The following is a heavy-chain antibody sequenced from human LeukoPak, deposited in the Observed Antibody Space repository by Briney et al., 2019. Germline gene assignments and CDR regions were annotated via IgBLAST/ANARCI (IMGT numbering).Heavy chain of an antibody. Sequence: GGSLRLSCAASGFTFSSYAMNWVRQAPGKGLEWVSYISSSGRTMYYADSVKGRFTISRDNSKNTLYLQMNSLRAEDTAVYYCAKGVLTYYYAPGAFDIWGQGTMVTVSS. D-gene: IGHD3-10*01. CDR1: GFTFSSYA. J-gene: IGHJ3*02. V-gene: IGHV3-23*01. CDR3: AKGVLTYYYAPGAFDI. CDR2: ISSSGRTM.